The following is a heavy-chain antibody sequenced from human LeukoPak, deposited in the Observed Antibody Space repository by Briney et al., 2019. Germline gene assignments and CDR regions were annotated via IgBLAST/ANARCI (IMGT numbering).Heavy chain of an antibody. CDR1: GYTFTSYD. J-gene: IGHJ4*02. V-gene: IGHV1-8*01. CDR3: ALSSSGWSQTYDY. CDR2: MNPNSGNT. D-gene: IGHD6-19*01. Sequence: ASVTVSCTASGYTFTSYDINWVRQATGQGLEWMGWMNPNSGNTGYAQKFQGRVTMTRNTSISTAYMELSSLRSEDTAVYYCALSSSGWSQTYDYWGQGTLVTVSS.